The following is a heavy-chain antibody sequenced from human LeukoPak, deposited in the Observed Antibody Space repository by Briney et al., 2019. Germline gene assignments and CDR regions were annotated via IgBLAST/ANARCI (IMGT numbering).Heavy chain of an antibody. CDR2: ICYSGST. CDR1: GGSISSYY. V-gene: IGHV4-59*12. D-gene: IGHD3-22*01. CDR3: ARVAYYYDSSGPHYYFDY. J-gene: IGHJ4*02. Sequence: SETLSLTCTVSGGSISSYYWSWIRQPPGKGLEWIGYICYSGSTNYNPSLKSRVTISVDTSKNQFSLKLSSVTAADTAVYYCARVAYYYDSSGPHYYFDYWGQGTLVTVSS.